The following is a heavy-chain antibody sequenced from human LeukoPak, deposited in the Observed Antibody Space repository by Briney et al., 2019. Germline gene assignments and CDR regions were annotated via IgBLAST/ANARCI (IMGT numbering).Heavy chain of an antibody. J-gene: IGHJ4*02. D-gene: IGHD2-2*01. CDR1: GFTFSSYA. CDR3: VDLCSSTSCYNFGNFDY. CDR2: ISGSGGST. V-gene: IGHV3-23*01. Sequence: GGSLRLSCAASGFTFSSYAMSWVRQAPGKGLEWVSAISGSGGSTYYADSVKGRFTISRDNSKNTLYLQMNSLRAEDTAVYYCVDLCSSTSCYNFGNFDYWGQGTLVTVSS.